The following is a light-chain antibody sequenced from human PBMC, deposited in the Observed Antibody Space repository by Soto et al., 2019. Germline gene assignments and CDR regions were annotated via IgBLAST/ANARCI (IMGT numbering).Light chain of an antibody. J-gene: IGKJ1*01. CDR3: QQYGSSRT. CDR2: GAS. V-gene: IGKV3-20*01. Sequence: EIVLTQSPGTLSLSPGERATLSCRASQSVSSSYLAWYQQKPVQAPRLLIYGASSRATGIPDRFSGSGSGTAITRTISRLEAEGFAVYYCQQYGSSRTFGQGTKVEIK. CDR1: QSVSSSY.